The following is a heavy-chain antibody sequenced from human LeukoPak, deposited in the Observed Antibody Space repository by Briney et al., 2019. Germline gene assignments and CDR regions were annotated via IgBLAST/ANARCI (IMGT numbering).Heavy chain of an antibody. CDR1: GFTFGDYA. CDR2: IRSKAYGGTT. D-gene: IGHD5-18*01. V-gene: IGHV3-49*04. CDR3: TRDSYHFDY. J-gene: IGHJ4*02. Sequence: GGSLRLPCTASGFTFGDYATSWVRQAPGKGLEWVGFIRSKAYGGTTEYAASVKGRFTTSRDDSKSIAYLQMNSLKTEDTAVYYCTRDSYHFDYWGQGTLVTVSS.